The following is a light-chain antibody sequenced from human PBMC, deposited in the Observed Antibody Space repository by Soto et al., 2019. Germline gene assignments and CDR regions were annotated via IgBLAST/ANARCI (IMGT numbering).Light chain of an antibody. CDR2: DAS. CDR3: HQRSDWPPFT. CDR1: QSVSSY. Sequence: EIVLTQSPATLSLSPGERATLSCRASQSVSSYLAWYQQKPGQAPRLLIYDASNRATGIPARFSGSGSGTDFTLTISSLEPEDFVVYYCHQRSDWPPFTFGGGTKVEIK. V-gene: IGKV3-11*01. J-gene: IGKJ4*02.